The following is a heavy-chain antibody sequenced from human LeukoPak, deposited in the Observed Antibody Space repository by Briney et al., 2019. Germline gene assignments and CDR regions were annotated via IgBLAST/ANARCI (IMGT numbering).Heavy chain of an antibody. V-gene: IGHV4-39*07. CDR2: ICYSGST. D-gene: IGHD6-13*01. J-gene: IGHJ5*02. CDR1: GGSISSSSYY. Sequence: SETLSLTCTVSGGSISSSSYYWGWIRQPPGKGLEWIGSICYSGSTYYNPSLKSRVTISVDTSKNQFSLKLSSVTAADTAVYYCAREGGQYSSSPNWFDPWGQGTLVTVSS. CDR3: AREGGQYSSSPNWFDP.